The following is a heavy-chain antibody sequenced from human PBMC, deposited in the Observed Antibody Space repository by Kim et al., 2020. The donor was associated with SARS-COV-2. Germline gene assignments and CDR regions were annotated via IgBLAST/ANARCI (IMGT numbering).Heavy chain of an antibody. V-gene: IGHV3-30*18. D-gene: IGHD4-4*01. CDR1: GFTFSSYG. CDR2: ISYDGSNK. J-gene: IGHJ6*02. Sequence: GGSLRLSCAASGFTFSSYGMHWVRQAPGKGLEWVAVISYDGSNKYYADSVKGRFTISRDNSKNTLYLQMNSLRAEDTAVYYCAKDIDYSNYLGHYYYYGMDVWGQGTTVTVSS. CDR3: AKDIDYSNYLGHYYYYGMDV.